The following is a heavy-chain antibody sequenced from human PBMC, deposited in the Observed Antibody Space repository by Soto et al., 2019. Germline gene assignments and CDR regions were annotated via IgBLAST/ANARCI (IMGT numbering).Heavy chain of an antibody. V-gene: IGHV4-39*01. D-gene: IGHD3-3*01. CDR2: IYYSGST. Sequence: SETLSLTCTVSGGSISSSSYYWGWIRQPPGKGLEWIGSIYYSGSTYYNPSLKSRVTISVDTSKNQFSLKLSSVTAADTAVYYCASLPHPGAITIFGVVISEGDYYYYYMDVWGKGTTVTVSS. J-gene: IGHJ6*03. CDR1: GGSISSSSYY. CDR3: ASLPHPGAITIFGVVISEGDYYYYYMDV.